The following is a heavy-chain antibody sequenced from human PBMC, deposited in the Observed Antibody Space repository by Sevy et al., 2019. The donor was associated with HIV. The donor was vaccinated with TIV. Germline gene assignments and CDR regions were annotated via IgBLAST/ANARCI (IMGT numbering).Heavy chain of an antibody. Sequence: ASVKVSCKASGYTFTDSYLHWVRQAPGQGLEWMGWINPYSGATKYVQKFHDRVTMTRDTSISTAYMELSRLTYDDTAIYYCAPEPKTCIGVRCLYFDNWGQGTLVTVSS. J-gene: IGHJ4*02. CDR1: GYTFTDSY. CDR3: APEPKTCIGVRCLYFDN. V-gene: IGHV1-2*02. CDR2: INPYSGAT. D-gene: IGHD6-6*01.